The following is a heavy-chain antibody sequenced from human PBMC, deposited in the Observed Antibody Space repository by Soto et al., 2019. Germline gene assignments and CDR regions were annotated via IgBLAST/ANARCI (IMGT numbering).Heavy chain of an antibody. D-gene: IGHD5-18*01. V-gene: IGHV4-59*08. CDR2: IYYSGST. CDR1: GGSISSYY. J-gene: IGHJ6*03. CDR3: ARHVDTAMVYYYYYYMDV. Sequence: SETLSLTCTVSGGSISSYYWSWIRQPPGKGLEWIGYIYYSGSTNYNPSLKSRVTISVDTSKNQFSLKLSSVTAADTAVYYCARHVDTAMVYYYYYYMDVWGKGTTVTVSS.